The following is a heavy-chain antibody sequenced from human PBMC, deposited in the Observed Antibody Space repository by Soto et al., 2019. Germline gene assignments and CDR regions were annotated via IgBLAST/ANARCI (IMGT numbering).Heavy chain of an antibody. Sequence: GSLRLSCAASGFTVSSNYMSWVRQAPGKGLEWIGSIYYSGSTYYNPSLKSRVTISVDTSKNQFSLKLSSVTAADTAVYYCARLTYRLYYYYMDVWGKGTTVTVSS. CDR1: GFTVSSNY. CDR2: IYYSGST. CDR3: ARLTYRLYYYYMDV. J-gene: IGHJ6*03. V-gene: IGHV4-39*01. D-gene: IGHD4-4*01.